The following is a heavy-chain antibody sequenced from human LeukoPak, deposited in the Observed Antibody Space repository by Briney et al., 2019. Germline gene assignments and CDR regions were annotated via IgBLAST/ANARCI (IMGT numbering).Heavy chain of an antibody. Sequence: GGSLRLSCVDSGFIFSAYWMAWVRQAPGKGPEWVANINEDGGEERYVDSVRGRFTISRDNTKNSLSLQMNSLRAEDTAVYYCAREASYLEMATPFDYWGQGTLVTVSS. D-gene: IGHD5-24*01. CDR2: INEDGGEE. CDR3: AREASYLEMATPFDY. CDR1: GFIFSAYW. V-gene: IGHV3-7*01. J-gene: IGHJ4*02.